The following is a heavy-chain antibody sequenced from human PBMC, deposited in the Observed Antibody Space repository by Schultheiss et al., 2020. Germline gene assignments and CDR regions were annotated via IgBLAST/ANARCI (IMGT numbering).Heavy chain of an antibody. D-gene: IGHD6-6*01. CDR1: GFTLGTSY. V-gene: IGHV3-9*01. CDR2: ISWDSDRI. Sequence: GGSLRLSCAASGFTLGTSYMHWVRQTPGKGLEWVSGISWDSDRIGYAVSVKGRFTISRDNSKNTLYLQMNSLRAEDTAVYYCARDDTAARPFDYWGQGTLVTVSS. J-gene: IGHJ4*02. CDR3: ARDDTAARPFDY.